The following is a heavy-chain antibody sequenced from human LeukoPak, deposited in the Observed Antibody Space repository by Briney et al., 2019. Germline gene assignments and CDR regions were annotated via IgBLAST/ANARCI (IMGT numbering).Heavy chain of an antibody. Sequence: PGGSLRLSCAASGFSVSLNYMNWVRQAPGKGLEWVSILYSGSDTYYADSVKGRFTISRDNSKNMLLCHMNSLRAEDTAVYYCARVGDHFHWYLDLWGRGTLVTVSS. CDR3: ARVGDHFHWYLDL. J-gene: IGHJ2*01. D-gene: IGHD3-16*01. CDR1: GFSVSLNY. V-gene: IGHV3-53*01. CDR2: LYSGSDT.